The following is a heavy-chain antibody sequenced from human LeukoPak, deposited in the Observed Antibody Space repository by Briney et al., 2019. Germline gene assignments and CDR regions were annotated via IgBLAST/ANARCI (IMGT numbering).Heavy chain of an antibody. D-gene: IGHD5-24*01. V-gene: IGHV4-30-2*01. CDR3: ARARDGYKSGAPTNWFDP. Sequence: PSQTLSLTCAVSGGSISSGGYSWSWLRQPPGEGLEWIGYIYHSGSTYYNPSLKSRVTISVDRSKNQFSLKLSSVTAADTAVYYCARARDGYKSGAPTNWFDPWGQGTLVTVSS. CDR1: GGSISSGGYS. CDR2: IYHSGST. J-gene: IGHJ5*02.